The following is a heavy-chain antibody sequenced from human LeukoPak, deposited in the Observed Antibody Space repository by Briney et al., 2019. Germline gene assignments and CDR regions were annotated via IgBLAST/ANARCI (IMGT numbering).Heavy chain of an antibody. CDR3: ARVRLVGYDILTGYYSFDY. CDR1: GGSISTYS. CDR2: IYYSGNT. V-gene: IGHV4-59*01. J-gene: IGHJ4*02. Sequence: SETLSLTCTVSGGSISTYSWSWIRQPPGKGLEWIGYIYYSGNTHYNPSLKSRVTISVDTSKNQFSLKLSSVTAADAALYYCARVRLVGYDILTGYYSFDYWGQGTLVTVSS. D-gene: IGHD3-9*01.